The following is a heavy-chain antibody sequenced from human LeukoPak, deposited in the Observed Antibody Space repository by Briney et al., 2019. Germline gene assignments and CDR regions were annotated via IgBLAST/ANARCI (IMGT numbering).Heavy chain of an antibody. Sequence: GRSLRLSCAASGFTFSSYAMHWVRQAPGKGLEWVAVISYDGSNKYYADSVKGRFTISRDNSKNTLYLQMNSLRAEDTAVYYCARDHSSGWYSGAFDIWGQGTMVSVSS. V-gene: IGHV3-30-3*01. CDR2: ISYDGSNK. D-gene: IGHD6-19*01. J-gene: IGHJ3*02. CDR1: GFTFSSYA. CDR3: ARDHSSGWYSGAFDI.